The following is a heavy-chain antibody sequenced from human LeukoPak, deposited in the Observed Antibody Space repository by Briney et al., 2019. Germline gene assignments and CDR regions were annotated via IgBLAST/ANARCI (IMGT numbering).Heavy chain of an antibody. CDR2: INANSGDT. CDR1: GHTFTGYY. D-gene: IGHD4-11*01. CDR3: ATYSNQSFFDY. J-gene: IGHJ4*02. V-gene: IGHV1-2*02. Sequence: ASVKVSCKASGHTFTGYYMHWVRQAPGQGLEWMGWINANSGDTNYAQKFQGRVTMTRDTSISTAYMELTRLRSDDTAVYYCATYSNQSFFDYWGQGTLVTVSS.